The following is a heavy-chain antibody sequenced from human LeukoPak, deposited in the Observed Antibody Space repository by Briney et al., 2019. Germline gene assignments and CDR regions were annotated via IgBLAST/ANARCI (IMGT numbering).Heavy chain of an antibody. D-gene: IGHD4-17*01. V-gene: IGHV4-34*01. CDR2: INHSGST. CDR3: ARRATVTTWGYYYYYGMDV. Sequence: SETLSLTCAVYSGSFSGYYWSWLRQPPGKGLEWIGEINHSGSTNYNPSLKRRVTISVDTSKNQFSLKLSSVTAADTAVYYCARRATVTTWGYYYYYGMDVWGQGTTVTVSS. J-gene: IGHJ6*02. CDR1: SGSFSGYY.